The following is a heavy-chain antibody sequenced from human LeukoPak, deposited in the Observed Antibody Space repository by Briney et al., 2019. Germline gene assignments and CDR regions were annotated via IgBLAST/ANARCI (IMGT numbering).Heavy chain of an antibody. CDR2: IDSSGGYM. V-gene: IGHV3-21*01. Sequence: GSLRLSCEASGFTFNTYSMNWARQAPGKGLEWVSSIDSSGGYMFYADSVKGRFTISRDNAKNSLYLQMNSLRAEDTAVYYCAREYTAMVLWGQGTLVTVSS. CDR3: AREYTAMVL. D-gene: IGHD5-18*01. J-gene: IGHJ4*02. CDR1: GFTFNTYS.